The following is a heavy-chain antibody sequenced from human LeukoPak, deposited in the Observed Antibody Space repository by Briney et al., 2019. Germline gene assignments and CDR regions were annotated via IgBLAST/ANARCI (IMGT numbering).Heavy chain of an antibody. CDR3: AKGRWVQPAGYLDF. CDR1: GFTFSDSG. D-gene: IGHD5-24*01. V-gene: IGHV3-33*06. J-gene: IGHJ4*02. CDR2: IWYDGSNK. Sequence: GESLKISCAASGFTFSDSGMYWVRQSPGKGLEWVALIWYDGSNKYYADSVKGRFTISRDNSKNTLYLQMNSLRAEDTAVYYCAKGRWVQPAGYLDFSGQGTLVTVSS.